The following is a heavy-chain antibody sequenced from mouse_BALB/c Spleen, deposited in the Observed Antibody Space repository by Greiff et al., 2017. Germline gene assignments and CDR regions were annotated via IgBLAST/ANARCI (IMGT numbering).Heavy chain of an antibody. CDR3: ARDPTMITTGYAMDY. CDR2: INPSSGYT. Sequence: QVQLQQSGAELARPGASVKMSCKASGFTFTSYTMHWVKQRPGQGLEWIGYINPSSGYTNYNQKFKDKATLTADKSSSTAYMQLSSLTSEDSAVYYCARDPTMITTGYAMDYWGQGTSVTVSS. D-gene: IGHD2-4*01. V-gene: IGHV1-4*01. J-gene: IGHJ4*01. CDR1: GFTFTSYT.